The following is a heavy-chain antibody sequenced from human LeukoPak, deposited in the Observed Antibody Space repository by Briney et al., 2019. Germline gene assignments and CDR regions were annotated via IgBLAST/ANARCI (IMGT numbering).Heavy chain of an antibody. CDR2: VFASGSVF. Sequence: TGGSLRLSCAASGFTFSGYAMAWVRQAPGKGLEWLSGVFASGSVFSYADSVKGRFTVSRDNSKDTLYLQMKSLRVDDTAIYFCAKDLNYGDGRWEFDVWGQGTQVSVP. V-gene: IGHV3-23*05. J-gene: IGHJ5*02. D-gene: IGHD4-17*01. CDR3: AKDLNYGDGRWEFDV. CDR1: GFTFSGYA.